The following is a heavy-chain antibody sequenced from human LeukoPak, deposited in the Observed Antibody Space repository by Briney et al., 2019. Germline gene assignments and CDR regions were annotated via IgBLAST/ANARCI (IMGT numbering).Heavy chain of an antibody. V-gene: IGHV4-31*03. J-gene: IGHJ6*03. CDR3: ARDRGGGYYDSRRYYYYMDV. Sequence: SETLSLTCTVSGGSISSGGYYWSWIRQHPGKGLEWIGYIYYSGSTCYNPSLKSRVTISVDTSKNQFSLKLSSVTAADTAVYYCARDRGGGYYDSRRYYYYMDVWGKGTTVTVSS. D-gene: IGHD3-22*01. CDR2: IYYSGST. CDR1: GGSISSGGYY.